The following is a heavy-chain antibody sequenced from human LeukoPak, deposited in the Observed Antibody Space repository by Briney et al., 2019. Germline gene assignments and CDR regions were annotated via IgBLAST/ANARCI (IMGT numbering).Heavy chain of an antibody. CDR3: AKSRVVIQNYYMDV. V-gene: IGHV3-23*01. CDR1: GFTFSSYA. D-gene: IGHD3-3*01. Sequence: PGGSLRLSCAASGFTFSSYAMSWVRQAPGKGLEWVSAISGSGGSTYYADSVKGRFTISRDNSKNTLYLQMNSLRAEDTAVYYCAKSRVVIQNYYMDVRGKGTTVTVSS. CDR2: ISGSGGST. J-gene: IGHJ6*03.